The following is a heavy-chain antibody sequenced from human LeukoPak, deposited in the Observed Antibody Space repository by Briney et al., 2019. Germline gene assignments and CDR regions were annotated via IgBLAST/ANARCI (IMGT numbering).Heavy chain of an antibody. V-gene: IGHV4-4*07. D-gene: IGHD1-26*01. CDR2: IYTTGST. J-gene: IGHJ4*02. CDR1: GGSISSYY. CDR3: AGYSGSYQPYFDY. Sequence: PSETLSLTCTVSGGSISSYYWSWIRQPAGKGLECIGRIYTTGSTNYYPSLKSRVTMSVDTSKNQFSLKLSSVTAADTAVYYCAGYSGSYQPYFDYWGQGTLVTVSS.